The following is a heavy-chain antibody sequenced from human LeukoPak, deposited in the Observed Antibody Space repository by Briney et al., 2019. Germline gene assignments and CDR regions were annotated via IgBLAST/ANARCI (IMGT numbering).Heavy chain of an antibody. CDR3: AKGLYYYDSSAPDAFDI. CDR1: GFTFSSYA. CDR2: ISGSGGNT. D-gene: IGHD3-22*01. V-gene: IGHV3-23*01. J-gene: IGHJ3*02. Sequence: PGGSLRLSCAASGFTFSSYAMSWVRQAPVKGLEWVSAISGSGGNTYYADSVKGRFTISRDNSKNTLYLQMNSLRAEDTAVYYCAKGLYYYDSSAPDAFDIWGQGTMVTVSS.